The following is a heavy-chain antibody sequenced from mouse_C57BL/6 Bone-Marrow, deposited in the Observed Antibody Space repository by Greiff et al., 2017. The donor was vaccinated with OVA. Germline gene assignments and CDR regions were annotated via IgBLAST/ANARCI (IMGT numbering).Heavy chain of an antibody. D-gene: IGHD2-14*01. CDR2: IDPSDSDT. V-gene: IGHV1-52*01. Sequence: QVQLQQPGAELVRPGSSVKLSCKASGYTFTSYWMHWVKQRPIQGLEWIGNIDPSDSDTHSNQKFKDKATLTVDKSSSTAYMQLSSLTSEDSAVYYCARGWSYGYDWGQGTLVTVSA. CDR1: GYTFTSYW. CDR3: ARGWSYGYD. J-gene: IGHJ3*01.